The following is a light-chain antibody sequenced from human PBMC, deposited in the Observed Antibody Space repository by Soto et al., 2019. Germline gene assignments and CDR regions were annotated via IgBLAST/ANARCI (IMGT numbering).Light chain of an antibody. V-gene: IGLV1-44*01. CDR1: SSNIGSNT. CDR3: AAWDDSLNAVL. Sequence: QSVLTQPPSASGTPGQRVTISCSGSSSNIGSNTVHWYQQLPGTAPKLLIYTNDQRPSGVPDRFSGSKSGTSVSLAITGLQSEDEADYYCAAWDDSLNAVLFGGGTKVTVL. J-gene: IGLJ2*01. CDR2: TND.